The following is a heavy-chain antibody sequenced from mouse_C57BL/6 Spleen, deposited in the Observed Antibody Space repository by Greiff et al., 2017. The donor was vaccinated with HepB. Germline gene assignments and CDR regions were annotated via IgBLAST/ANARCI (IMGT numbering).Heavy chain of an antibody. J-gene: IGHJ2*01. CDR1: GYSITSGYY. CDR2: ISYDGSN. D-gene: IGHD2-1*01. V-gene: IGHV3-6*01. CDR3: AREDYGNKGVFDY. Sequence: EVKLQESGPGLVKPSQSLSLTCSVTGYSITSGYYWNWIRQFPGNKLEWMGYISYDGSNNYNPSLKNRISITRDTSKNQFFLKLHSMTTEDTATYYCAREDYGNKGVFDYWGQGTTLTVSS.